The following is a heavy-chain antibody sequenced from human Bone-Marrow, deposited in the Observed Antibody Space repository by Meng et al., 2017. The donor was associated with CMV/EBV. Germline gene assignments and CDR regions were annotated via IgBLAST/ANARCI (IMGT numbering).Heavy chain of an antibody. J-gene: IGHJ4*02. D-gene: IGHD2-21*01. CDR1: GFIFGDYA. CDR2: IRGTRNGGTT. Sequence: GGSLRLSCTASGFIFGDYAMSWVRQAPGKGLEWVSFIRGTRNGGTTEYAASVKGRFTISRDDSKSIAYLQMNSLKTEDTAVYYCARESLRRIVVVIAGYFDYWGQGTLVTVSS. CDR3: ARESLRRIVVVIAGYFDY. V-gene: IGHV3-49*04.